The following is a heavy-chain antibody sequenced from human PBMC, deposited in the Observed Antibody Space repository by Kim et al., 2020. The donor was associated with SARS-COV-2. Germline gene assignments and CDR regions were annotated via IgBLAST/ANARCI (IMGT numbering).Heavy chain of an antibody. Sequence: YYTPSLESRVTISVDTSKNQFSLKLSSVTAADTAVYYCASQRFRTGGIVYWGQGALVTVSS. CDR3: ASQRFRTGGIVY. V-gene: IGHV4-39*07. J-gene: IGHJ4*02. D-gene: IGHD7-27*01.